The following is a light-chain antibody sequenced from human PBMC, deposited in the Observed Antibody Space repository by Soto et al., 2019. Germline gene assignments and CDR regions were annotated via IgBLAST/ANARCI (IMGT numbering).Light chain of an antibody. J-gene: IGKJ4*01. CDR1: QDITID. Sequence: DIQMTQSPSSLSASVGDTVTITCRASQDITIDVAWYQQNPGKPPNLLIWDVSTLQSGVPSRFSVSGHGTDFTFTITYLQPEDVATYYCQKYNSLSTAFGGGTKVEIK. CDR2: DVS. CDR3: QKYNSLSTA. V-gene: IGKV1-27*01.